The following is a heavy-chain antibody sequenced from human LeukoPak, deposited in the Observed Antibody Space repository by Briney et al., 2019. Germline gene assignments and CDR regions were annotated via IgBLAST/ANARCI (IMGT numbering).Heavy chain of an antibody. CDR1: GFTFSSYA. Sequence: GGSLRLSCAASGFTFSSYAMSWIRQAPGKGLEWVSYISSSGSTIYYADSVKGRFTISRDNAKNSLYLQMNSLRAEDTAVYYCARYYDSSGYSDYFDYWGQGTLVTVSS. D-gene: IGHD3-22*01. CDR2: ISSSGSTI. CDR3: ARYYDSSGYSDYFDY. J-gene: IGHJ4*02. V-gene: IGHV3-11*04.